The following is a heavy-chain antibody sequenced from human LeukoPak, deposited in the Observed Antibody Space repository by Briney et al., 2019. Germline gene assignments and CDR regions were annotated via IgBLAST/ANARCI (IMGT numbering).Heavy chain of an antibody. D-gene: IGHD3-16*01. CDR3: TTVKGAAGTFGYYFDY. Sequence: KPGGSLRLSCAASGFTFSNAWMNWVRRAPGKGLEWVVRIKSRVNGGTVDYAAPVKGRFTISRDDSKNTVVLQMSSLKTEDTAVYYCTTVKGAAGTFGYYFDYWGQGTLVTVSS. CDR2: IKSRVNGGTV. J-gene: IGHJ4*02. CDR1: GFTFSNAW. V-gene: IGHV3-15*01.